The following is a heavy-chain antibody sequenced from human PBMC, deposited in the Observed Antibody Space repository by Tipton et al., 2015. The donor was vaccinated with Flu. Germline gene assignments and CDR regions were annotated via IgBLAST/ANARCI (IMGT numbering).Heavy chain of an antibody. CDR2: VSYDGTNK. J-gene: IGHJ4*02. D-gene: IGHD2/OR15-2a*01. V-gene: IGHV3-30*18. CDR3: VKDPSGFLIGYLDD. Sequence: SLRLSCAASGFTFSSYGMHWVRLAPGKGLEWVAVVSYDGTNKFYADSVKGRFTISRDNSENTLFLEMNSLRADDTAVYYCVKDPSGFLIGYLDDWGQGTLVTVFS. CDR1: GFTFSSYG.